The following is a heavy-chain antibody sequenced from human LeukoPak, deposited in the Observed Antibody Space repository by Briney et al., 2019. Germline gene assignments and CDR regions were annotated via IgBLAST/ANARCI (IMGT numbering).Heavy chain of an antibody. V-gene: IGHV4-34*01. CDR2: INHSGST. Sequence: SETLSLTCAVYGGSFSGYYWSWIRQPPGKGLEWIGEINHSGSTNYNPSLKSRVTISVDTSKNQFSLKLSSVTAADTAVYYCARVYGPLGYCSGGSCYRNWFDPWGQGTLVTVSS. J-gene: IGHJ5*02. CDR3: ARVYGPLGYCSGGSCYRNWFDP. CDR1: GGSFSGYY. D-gene: IGHD2-15*01.